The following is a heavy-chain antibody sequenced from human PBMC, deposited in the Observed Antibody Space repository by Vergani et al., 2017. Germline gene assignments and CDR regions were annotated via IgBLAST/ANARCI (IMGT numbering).Heavy chain of an antibody. CDR2: FDPEDGET. Sequence: QVQLVQSGAEVKKPGASVKVSCKVSGYTLTELSMHWVRQAPGKGLEWMGGFDPEDGETIYAQKFQGRVTMTEDTSTDTAYMELSSLRSEDTAVYYCATAGEGRQQLVQVFDYWGQGTLVTVSS. CDR3: ATAGEGRQQLVQVFDY. J-gene: IGHJ4*02. D-gene: IGHD6-13*01. V-gene: IGHV1-24*01. CDR1: GYTLTELS.